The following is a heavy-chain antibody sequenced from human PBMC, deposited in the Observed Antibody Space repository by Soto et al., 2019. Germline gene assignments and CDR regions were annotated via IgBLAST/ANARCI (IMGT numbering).Heavy chain of an antibody. J-gene: IGHJ4*02. V-gene: IGHV3-7*01. CDR3: ASLRGREMATTPLDY. CDR2: IKQDGSEK. CDR1: GFTFSSYG. Sequence: PGGTLRLSCAASGFTFSSYGMSWVRQAPGKGLEWVANIKQDGSEKYYVDSVKGRFNISRDNAKNSLYLQMNSLSAEDTAVYYCASLRGREMATTPLDYWGQGTLVTVSS. D-gene: IGHD5-12*01.